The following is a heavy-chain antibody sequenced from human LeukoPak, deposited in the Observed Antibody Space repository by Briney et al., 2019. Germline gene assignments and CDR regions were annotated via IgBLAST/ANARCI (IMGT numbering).Heavy chain of an antibody. CDR1: GFTFSNTW. V-gene: IGHV3-15*01. J-gene: IGHJ4*02. Sequence: GGSLRLSCAASGFTFSNTWMDWVRQAPGKGLGLVGRIQSKTDGGTTEYAAPVKGRYTLSKDDSKTSLSLQMNSLKIEDTAVYCATLIIRGVINIWGQGTLVTVSS. CDR2: IQSKTDGGTT. D-gene: IGHD3-10*01. CDR3: ATLIIRGVINI.